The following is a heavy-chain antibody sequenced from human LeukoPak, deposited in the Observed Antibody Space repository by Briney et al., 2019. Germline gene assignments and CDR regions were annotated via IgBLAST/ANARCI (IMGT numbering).Heavy chain of an antibody. V-gene: IGHV4-59*01. J-gene: IGHJ5*02. Sequence: SETLSLTCTVSGDSISSYYWSWLRQPPGKGLEGLGYIYYSGSTNYNPSLKSRVTISVDTSKNQFSLKLSSVTAADTAVYYCASHSGVADDWFDPWGQGTLVTVSS. D-gene: IGHD6-19*01. CDR1: GDSISSYY. CDR3: ASHSGVADDWFDP. CDR2: IYYSGST.